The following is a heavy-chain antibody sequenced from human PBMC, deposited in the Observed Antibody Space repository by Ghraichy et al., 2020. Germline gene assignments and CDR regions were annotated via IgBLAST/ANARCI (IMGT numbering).Heavy chain of an antibody. J-gene: IGHJ4*02. CDR2: IWYDGSNK. V-gene: IGHV3-33*06. Sequence: GGSLRLSCAASGFTFSSYGMHWVRQAPGKGLEWVAVIWYDGSNKYYADSVKGRFTISRDNSKNTLYLQMNSLRAEDTAVYYCAKDQIQEGDCSSTSCYGSLVDYWGQGTLVTVSS. CDR1: GFTFSSYG. CDR3: AKDQIQEGDCSSTSCYGSLVDY. D-gene: IGHD2-2*01.